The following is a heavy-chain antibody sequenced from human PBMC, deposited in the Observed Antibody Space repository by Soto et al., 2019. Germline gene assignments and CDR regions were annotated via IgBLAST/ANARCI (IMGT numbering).Heavy chain of an antibody. J-gene: IGHJ4*02. V-gene: IGHV3-15*01. CDR1: GLAFRHAW. CDR2: IISRTDGGTT. CDR3: ADGTGRTDFDY. D-gene: IGHD1-1*01. Sequence: EVQLVESGGGLVKPGGSLRLSCAASGLAFRHAWMSWVRQAPGKGLEWVGRIISRTDGGTTEYTAPLKDRFFMSRDDSRDTLYLQMNSLKTEDTAVYYCADGTGRTDFDYWGQGTLVTVSS.